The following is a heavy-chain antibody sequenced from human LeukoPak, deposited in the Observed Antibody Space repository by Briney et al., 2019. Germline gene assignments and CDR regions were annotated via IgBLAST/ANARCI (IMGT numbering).Heavy chain of an antibody. V-gene: IGHV3-23*01. Sequence: PGGSLRLSCAASGFTFSRYAMSWVRQAPGKGLEWVSAISGSGGSTYYADSVKGRFTISRDNSKNTLYLQMNSLRAEDTAVYYCAKGRYFDWLPLYYFDYWGQGTLVTVSS. CDR1: GFTFSRYA. J-gene: IGHJ4*02. CDR2: ISGSGGST. D-gene: IGHD3-9*01. CDR3: AKGRYFDWLPLYYFDY.